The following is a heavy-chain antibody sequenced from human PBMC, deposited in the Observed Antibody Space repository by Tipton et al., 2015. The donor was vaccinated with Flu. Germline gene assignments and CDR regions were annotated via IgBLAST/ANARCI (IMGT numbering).Heavy chain of an antibody. Sequence: SLRLSCTASEFTFSSYWMSWVRQAPGKGLEWVAKIKQDGSEKYYVASVRGRFTISRDNARNSLFLHMSSLRAEDTAVYYCARDRWGDSYDAFDIWGQGTLVTVSS. CDR1: EFTFSSYW. CDR2: IKQDGSEK. J-gene: IGHJ3*02. D-gene: IGHD2-21*02. CDR3: ARDRWGDSYDAFDI. V-gene: IGHV3-7*01.